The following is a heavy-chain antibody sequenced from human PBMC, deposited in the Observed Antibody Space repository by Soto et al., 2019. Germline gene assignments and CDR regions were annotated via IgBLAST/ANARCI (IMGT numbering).Heavy chain of an antibody. J-gene: IGHJ4*02. CDR3: AGSPELSDAPNQLVITSCGFY. CDR2: ITPMFGAT. D-gene: IGHD3-22*01. Sequence: QVQLVQSGAEVKKPGSSVKVSCKASGGTFSNYAISWVRQAPGQGLEWMGGITPMFGATIYAQKFQGRVTLTADESTSTAYMELCTLRSEDTAVYYCAGSPELSDAPNQLVITSCGFYWGQGTLVTVSS. V-gene: IGHV1-69*01. CDR1: GGTFSNYA.